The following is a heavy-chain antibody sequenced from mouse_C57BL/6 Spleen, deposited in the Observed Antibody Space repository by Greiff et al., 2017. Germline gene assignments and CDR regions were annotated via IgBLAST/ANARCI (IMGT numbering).Heavy chain of an antibody. CDR3: ATGSNSWFAY. J-gene: IGHJ3*01. CDR2: NDPENGDT. CDR1: GFNIKDDY. V-gene: IGHV14-4*01. Sequence: EVKLQESGAELVRPGDSVKLSCTASGFNIKDDYMYWVKQGPEQGLEWIGWNDPENGDTEYASKFQGKATITADTSSNTAYLQLSSLTSEDTAVYCCATGSNSWFAYWGQGTLVTVSA. D-gene: IGHD2-5*01.